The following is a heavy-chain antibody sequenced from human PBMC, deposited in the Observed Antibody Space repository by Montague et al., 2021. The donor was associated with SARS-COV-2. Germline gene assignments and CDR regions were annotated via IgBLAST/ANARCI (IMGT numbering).Heavy chain of an antibody. CDR3: ATVGIDVITYALAI. Sequence: LVKVSCKVSGYRLASFYMDIHWVRQAPGKGLERMGEFDSQADKTTFAQTFQGRLSMTEDRSTDTFYMELSSLRSEDTAIYYCATVGIDVITYALAIWGQGTMVTVSS. D-gene: IGHD1-26*01. V-gene: IGHV1-24*01. J-gene: IGHJ3*02. CDR1: GYRLASFY. CDR2: FDSQADKT.